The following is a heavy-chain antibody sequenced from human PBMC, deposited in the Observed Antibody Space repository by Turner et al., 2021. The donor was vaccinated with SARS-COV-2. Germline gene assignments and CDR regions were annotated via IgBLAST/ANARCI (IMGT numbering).Heavy chain of an antibody. Sequence: EEQLVESGGGLVKPGGSLRLSCSASEFTFGSYIMNWFRQAPGMGLEWVSSISSSSSYIYYADSVKGRFTISRDNAKDSLYLQMNSLRAEDTAVYYCARGSPGEDFYYYGMGVWGQGTTVTVSS. CDR1: EFTFGSYI. V-gene: IGHV3-21*01. J-gene: IGHJ6*02. CDR3: ARGSPGEDFYYYGMGV. D-gene: IGHD1-1*01. CDR2: ISSSSSYI.